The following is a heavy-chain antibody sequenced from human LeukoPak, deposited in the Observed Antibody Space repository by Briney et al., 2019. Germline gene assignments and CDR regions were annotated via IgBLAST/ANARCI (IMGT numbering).Heavy chain of an antibody. CDR2: INHGGST. V-gene: IGHV4-34*01. J-gene: IGHJ3*02. CDR3: ARGVGDGIVVVVADTLDAFDI. CDR1: GGSFSGYY. D-gene: IGHD2-15*01. Sequence: SETLSLTCAVDGGSFSGYYWSWIRQPPGKGLGWLGEINHGGSTNYNPSLKSRVTISVDTSKNQFSLKLSSVTAADTAVYYCARGVGDGIVVVVADTLDAFDIRGQGTMVTVSS.